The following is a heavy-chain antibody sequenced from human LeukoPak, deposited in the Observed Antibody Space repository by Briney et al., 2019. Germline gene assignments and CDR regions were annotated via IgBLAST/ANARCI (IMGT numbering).Heavy chain of an antibody. CDR1: GFTFSSYA. V-gene: IGHV3-30-3*01. D-gene: IGHD6-19*01. J-gene: IGHJ4*02. CDR3: ARGSSGWLFDY. CDR2: ISYDGSNK. Sequence: PGGSLRLSCAASGFTFSSYAMHWVRQAPGKGLEWVAVISYDGSNKYYADSVKGRFTISRDNSKNTLYLQMNSLRAEDTAVYYCARGSSGWLFDYWGQGTLVTVSS.